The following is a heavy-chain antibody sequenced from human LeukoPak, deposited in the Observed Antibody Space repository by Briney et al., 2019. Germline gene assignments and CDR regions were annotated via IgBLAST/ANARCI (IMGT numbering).Heavy chain of an antibody. Sequence: GGSLRLSCAASRFTFSNYAMHWVRQAPGKALEWVSLISSDGSNQNYADSVKGRFTISRDNSNNTLYLQMNSLRAEDTAVYYCARLTTGTTYYDYWGQGTLVTVSS. J-gene: IGHJ4*02. D-gene: IGHD4-17*01. CDR1: RFTFSNYA. CDR3: ARLTTGTTYYDY. CDR2: ISSDGSNQ. V-gene: IGHV3-30*04.